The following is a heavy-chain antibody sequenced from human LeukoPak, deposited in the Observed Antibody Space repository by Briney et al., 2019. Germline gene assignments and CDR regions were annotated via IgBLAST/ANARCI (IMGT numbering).Heavy chain of an antibody. D-gene: IGHD3-22*01. V-gene: IGHV4-59*01. CDR3: ARTYYYDSSGLDDAFDI. Sequence: PSETLSLTCTDSGGSISSYYWSWIRQPPGKGLEWIGYIYYSGSTNYNPSLKSRVTISVDTSKNQFSLKLSSVTAADTAVYYCARTYYYDSSGLDDAFDIWGQGTMVTVSS. CDR2: IYYSGST. CDR1: GGSISSYY. J-gene: IGHJ3*02.